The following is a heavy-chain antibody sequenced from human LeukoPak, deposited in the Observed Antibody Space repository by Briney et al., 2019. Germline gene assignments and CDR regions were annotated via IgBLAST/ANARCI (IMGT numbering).Heavy chain of an antibody. J-gene: IGHJ4*02. CDR2: ISGSGGST. V-gene: IGHV3-23*01. D-gene: IGHD6-6*01. CDR1: GFTFSDYY. CDR3: ASAFDSSSSVGFDY. Sequence: GGSLRLSCAASGFTFSDYYMSWVRQAPGKGLEWVSAISGSGGSTYYADSVKGRFTISRDNSKNMLYLQMNSLRAEDTAVYYCASAFDSSSSVGFDYWGQGTLVTVSS.